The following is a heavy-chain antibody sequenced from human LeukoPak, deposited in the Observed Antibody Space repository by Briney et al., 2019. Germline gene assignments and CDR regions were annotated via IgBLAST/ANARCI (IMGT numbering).Heavy chain of an antibody. J-gene: IGHJ4*02. D-gene: IGHD1-7*01. Sequence: ASVKVSCKASGYTFTSYAMHWVRQAPGQRLECMGWINTGNGNTKYSQKFQGRVTITRDTSASTAYMELSSLRSEDTAVYYCATARHNWNSIYFDYWGQGTLVTVSS. V-gene: IGHV1-3*04. CDR3: ATARHNWNSIYFDY. CDR1: GYTFTSYA. CDR2: INTGNGNT.